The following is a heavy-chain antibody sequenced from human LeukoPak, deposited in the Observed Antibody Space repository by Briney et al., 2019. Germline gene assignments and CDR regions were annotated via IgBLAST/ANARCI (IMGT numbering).Heavy chain of an antibody. CDR3: AGTPPPLYYYYMDV. V-gene: IGHV4-39*01. Sequence: PSETLSLTCTVSGCSISSSSYYWGWIRQPPGKGLEWIGSIYYSGSTYYNPSLKSRVTISVDTSKTQFSLKLSSVTAADTVVYYCAGTPPPLYYYYMDVWGKGTTVTVSS. CDR1: GCSISSSSYY. CDR2: IYYSGST. J-gene: IGHJ6*03.